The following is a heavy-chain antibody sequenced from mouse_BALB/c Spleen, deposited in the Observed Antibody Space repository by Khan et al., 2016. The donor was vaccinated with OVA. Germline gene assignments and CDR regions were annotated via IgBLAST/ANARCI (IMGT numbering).Heavy chain of an antibody. Sequence: QVELVESGPGLVAPSQSLSITCTVSGFSLTSYGVHWGRQPPGKGLEWLVVIWSDGKTTYNSTLKSRLSISKDNSKSQVFLKMNSLQTDDTAMYHCARNTHMYTSGKDYWGQGTAVTVSS. J-gene: IGHJ4*01. CDR1: GFSLTSYG. V-gene: IGHV2-6*02. CDR3: ARNTHMYTSGKDY. CDR2: IWSDGKT. D-gene: IGHD3-1*01.